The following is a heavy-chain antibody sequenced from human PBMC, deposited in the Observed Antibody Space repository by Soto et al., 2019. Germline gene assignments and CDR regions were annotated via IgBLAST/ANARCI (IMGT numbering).Heavy chain of an antibody. CDR1: GYTFTSYG. CDR3: ARFCSSTSCRGEYYYYGMDV. J-gene: IGHJ6*02. V-gene: IGHV1-18*01. CDR2: ISAYNGNT. D-gene: IGHD2-2*01. Sequence: QVQLVQSGAEVKKPGASVKVSCKASGYTFTSYGISWVRQAPGQGLEWMGWISAYNGNTNYAQKLQGRVTMTTDTSTSTAYRVLRSLRSDDTAVYYCARFCSSTSCRGEYYYYGMDVWGQGTTVTVSS.